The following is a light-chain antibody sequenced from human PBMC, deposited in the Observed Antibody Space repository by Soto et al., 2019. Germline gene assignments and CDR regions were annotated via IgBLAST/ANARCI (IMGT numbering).Light chain of an antibody. J-gene: IGKJ4*01. CDR3: QQYDSSHLS. CDR2: ATS. V-gene: IGKV3-20*01. Sequence: ETVLTQSPGTLSLSPGERATLSCRASQNVISSYLAWYQQKTGQAPSLLVYATSSRAAGIPDRFSGSGSGTDFALTISRLEPEDFAVYYCQQYDSSHLSVGGGTKVEIK. CDR1: QNVISSY.